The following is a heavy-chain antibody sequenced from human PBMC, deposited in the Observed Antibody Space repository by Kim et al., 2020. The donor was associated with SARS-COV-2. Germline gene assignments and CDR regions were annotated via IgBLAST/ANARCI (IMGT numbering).Heavy chain of an antibody. CDR2: INPSGGST. Sequence: ASVKVSCKASGYTFTSYYMHWVRQAPGQGLEWMGIINPSGGSTSYAQKFQGRVTMTRDTSTSTVYMELSSLRSEDTAVYYCARGGQWGVVPAESYFDYWGQGTLVTVSS. J-gene: IGHJ4*02. CDR3: ARGGQWGVVPAESYFDY. D-gene: IGHD2-2*01. CDR1: GYTFTSYY. V-gene: IGHV1-46*01.